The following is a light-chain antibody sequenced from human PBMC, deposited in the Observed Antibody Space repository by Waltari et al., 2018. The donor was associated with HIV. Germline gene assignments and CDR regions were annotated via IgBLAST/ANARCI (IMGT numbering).Light chain of an antibody. CDR2: STQ. CDR1: SGSVSTSAY. CDR3: LLYMGSAWV. V-gene: IGLV8-61*01. Sequence: QTLVTQEPSFSVSPGGTVTLTCGLTSGSVSTSAYPSWYQQTPGQPPRTLIYSTQIRSSGVPDRCSGSILGNKAALTITGAQADDESDYYCLLYMGSAWVFGGGTKLTVL. J-gene: IGLJ3*02.